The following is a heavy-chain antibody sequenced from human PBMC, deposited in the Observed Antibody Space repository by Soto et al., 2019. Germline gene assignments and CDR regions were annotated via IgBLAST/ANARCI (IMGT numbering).Heavy chain of an antibody. CDR1: GFRVTNIY. D-gene: IGHD5-12*01. CDR3: ARDHGYGGYDF. Sequence: HPGGSLRLSCAASGFRVTNIYMSWVRQAPGQGLEWVSTISDGVSTWYADSVTGRFTISRDNSKNTLYLEMNFLRADDTAIYYCARDHGYGGYDFRGQGTQVTVSS. CDR2: ISDGVST. J-gene: IGHJ4*02. V-gene: IGHV3-53*01.